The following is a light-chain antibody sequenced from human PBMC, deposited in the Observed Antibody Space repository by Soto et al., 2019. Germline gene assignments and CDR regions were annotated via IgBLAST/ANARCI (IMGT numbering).Light chain of an antibody. J-gene: IGKJ2*01. CDR3: QHYDNLPLFT. CDR2: GAS. V-gene: IGKV3-20*01. Sequence: ESVLTQSPGTLSLSPGERATLSCRASQSVSSRYLAWYQQKPGQAPRLLIYGASNRPTGVPDRFSGSGSGTEFTLTISGLEPEDFAVYYCQHYDNLPLFTFGQGTRLEI. CDR1: QSVSSRY.